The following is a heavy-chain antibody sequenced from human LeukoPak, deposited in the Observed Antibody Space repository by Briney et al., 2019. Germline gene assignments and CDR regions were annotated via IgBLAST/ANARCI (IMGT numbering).Heavy chain of an antibody. CDR2: ISGSGGSP. CDR3: AKIRLDWLFAGLDY. D-gene: IGHD3-9*01. V-gene: IGHV3-23*01. Sequence: GGSLRLSCAASGFTFSSYAMSWVRQAPGKGLEWVSGISGSGGSPYYADSVKGRFTISRDNSKNTLYLQTNSLRAEDTAVYYCAKIRLDWLFAGLDYWGQGTLVTVSS. CDR1: GFTFSSYA. J-gene: IGHJ4*02.